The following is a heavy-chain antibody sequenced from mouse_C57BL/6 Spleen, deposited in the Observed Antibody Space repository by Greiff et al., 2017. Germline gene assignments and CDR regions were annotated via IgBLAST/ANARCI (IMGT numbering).Heavy chain of an antibody. V-gene: IGHV1-69*01. CDR2: IDPSDSYT. D-gene: IGHD1-1*01. CDR3: AMSGSSFDY. Sequence: QVQLQQPGAELVMPGASVKLSCKASGYTFTSYWMHWVKQRPGQGLEWIGEIDPSDSYTNYNQKFKGKSTLTVDKSSSTAYMQLGSLTAEDSAVYYFAMSGSSFDYWGQGTTLTVSS. CDR1: GYTFTSYW. J-gene: IGHJ2*01.